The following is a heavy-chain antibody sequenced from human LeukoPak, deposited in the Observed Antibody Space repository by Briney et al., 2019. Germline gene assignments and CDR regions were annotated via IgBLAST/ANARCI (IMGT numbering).Heavy chain of an antibody. CDR3: ARESGLRNWFDP. CDR1: GYTFTSYY. J-gene: IGHJ5*02. V-gene: IGHV1-46*01. Sequence: ASVKVSCKASGYTFTSYYMHWVRQASGQGLEWMGIINPSGGSTSYAQKFQGRVTMTRDTSTSTVYMELSSLRSDDTAVYYCARESGLRNWFDPWGQGTLVTVSS. CDR2: INPSGGST.